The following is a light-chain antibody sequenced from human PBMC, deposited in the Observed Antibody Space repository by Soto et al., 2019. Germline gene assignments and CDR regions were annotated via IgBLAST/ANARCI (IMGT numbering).Light chain of an antibody. CDR1: SSDVGGYNY. V-gene: IGLV2-14*03. Sequence: QSVLTQPASVSGSPGQSITISCTGTSSDVGGYNYVSWYQQHPGKGPKLMIYEVSNRPSGVSNRFSGSKSGNTASLTISGLQDEEETDYYCCSYAGSNTYVFGTGTKVTV. J-gene: IGLJ1*01. CDR3: CSYAGSNTYV. CDR2: EVS.